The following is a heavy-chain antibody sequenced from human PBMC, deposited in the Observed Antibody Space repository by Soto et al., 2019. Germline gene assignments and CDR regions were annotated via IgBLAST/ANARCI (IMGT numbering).Heavy chain of an antibody. V-gene: IGHV1-69*12. J-gene: IGHJ4*02. D-gene: IGHD6-6*01. CDR2: IIPIFGTA. Sequence: QVQLVQSGAEVKKPGSSVKVSCKASGGTFSSYAISWVRQAPGQGLEWMGGIIPIFGTANYAQKFQGRVTITADESTRTAYMALRRLRSEDTAVYYCARSDRAARPVDYWGQGTLVTVSS. CDR1: GGTFSSYA. CDR3: ARSDRAARPVDY.